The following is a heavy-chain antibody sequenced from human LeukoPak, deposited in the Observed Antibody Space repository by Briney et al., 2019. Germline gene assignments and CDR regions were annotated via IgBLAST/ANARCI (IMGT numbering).Heavy chain of an antibody. Sequence: SETLSLTCTVSGGSISSYYWSWIRQPAGKGLEWIGRIYTSGSTNHNPSLKSRVTMSVDTSKNQFSLKLSSVTAADTAVYYCARDLPYGSGSYYYYYYYYYMDVWGKGTTVTISS. J-gene: IGHJ6*03. V-gene: IGHV4-4*07. D-gene: IGHD3-10*01. CDR1: GGSISSYY. CDR3: ARDLPYGSGSYYYYYYYYYMDV. CDR2: IYTSGST.